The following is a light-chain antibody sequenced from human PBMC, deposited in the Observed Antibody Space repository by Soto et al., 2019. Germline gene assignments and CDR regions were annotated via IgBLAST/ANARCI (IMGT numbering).Light chain of an antibody. V-gene: IGLV2-14*01. CDR1: SSDVGGYNY. CDR3: SPYTSSSTYG. CDR2: EVS. Sequence: QSVLTQPASVSGSPGQSITTSCTGTSSDVGGYNYVSWYQQHPGKAPKLMIYEVSNRPSGVSNRFSGSKSGNTASLTISGLQAEDEADYYYSPYTSSSTYGLATGPKATVL. J-gene: IGLJ1*01.